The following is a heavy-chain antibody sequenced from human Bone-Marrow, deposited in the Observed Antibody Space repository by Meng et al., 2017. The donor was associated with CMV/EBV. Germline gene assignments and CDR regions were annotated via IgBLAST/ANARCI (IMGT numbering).Heavy chain of an antibody. J-gene: IGHJ4*02. CDR3: ARAQLGITMIRGVTPYFDY. D-gene: IGHD3-10*01. V-gene: IGHV1-2*02. Sequence: ASVKVSCKASGYTFTDYYMHWVRQAPGQGLEWMGWINPNSGGTNYAQKFQGRVTMTRDTSISTAYMEVRRLRSDDTAVYYCARAQLGITMIRGVTPYFDYWGQGTLVTVSS. CDR1: GYTFTDYY. CDR2: INPNSGGT.